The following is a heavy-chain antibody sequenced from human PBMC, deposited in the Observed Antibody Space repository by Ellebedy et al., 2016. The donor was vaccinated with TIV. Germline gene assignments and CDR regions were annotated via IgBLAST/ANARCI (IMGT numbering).Heavy chain of an antibody. CDR3: VRCRYFYESSGYHFPDY. CDR2: ISTSSSYI. D-gene: IGHD3-22*01. J-gene: IGHJ4*02. Sequence: GESLKISCAASGFIFSSCPMNWVRQAPGKGLEWVSYISTSSSYIYYADSVKGRFTISRDNAKNSLYLQMNSLRAEDTAVYYCVRCRYFYESSGYHFPDYWGQGTLVTVSP. CDR1: GFIFSSCP. V-gene: IGHV3-21*01.